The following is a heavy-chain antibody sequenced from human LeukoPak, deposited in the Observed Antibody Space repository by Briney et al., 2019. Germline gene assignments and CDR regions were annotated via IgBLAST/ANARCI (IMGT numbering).Heavy chain of an antibody. V-gene: IGHV4-4*02. D-gene: IGHD3-10*01. CDR2: IHYSGTT. CDR1: GGSISSDYW. J-gene: IGHJ3*02. Sequence: SETLSLSCAVSGGSISSDYWWSWVRQPPGKGLEYIGEIHYSGTTNYNPSLKSRVTISLDKSKNQFSLNLNSVTAADTAVFYCARGSHGTIRGVLDIWGQGTMVTVSS. CDR3: ARGSHGTIRGVLDI.